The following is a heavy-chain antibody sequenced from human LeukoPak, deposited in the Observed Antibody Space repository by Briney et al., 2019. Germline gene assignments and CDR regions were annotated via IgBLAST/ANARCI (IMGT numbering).Heavy chain of an antibody. J-gene: IGHJ6*03. CDR3: ARDLHRVVVRGVPHYYYYMDV. D-gene: IGHD3-10*01. Sequence: ASVKVSCKASGYTFTRHYMHWVRQAPGQGLEWMGVINPGGSWTSYAQKFQGRVTMTTDTSTSTAYMELRSLRSDDTAVYYCARDLHRVVVRGVPHYYYYMDVWGKGTTVTISS. CDR2: INPGGSWT. V-gene: IGHV1-46*01. CDR1: GYTFTRHY.